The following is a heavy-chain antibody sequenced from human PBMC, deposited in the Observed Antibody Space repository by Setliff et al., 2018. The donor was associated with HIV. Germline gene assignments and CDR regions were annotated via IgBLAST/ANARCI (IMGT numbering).Heavy chain of an antibody. CDR2: ISPFNGNT. CDR1: GYTFTSYT. V-gene: IGHV1-18*04. Sequence: VASVKVSCKASGYTFTSYTTHWVRQAPGQGLEWMGWISPFNGNTNFAQKFQGRVTMTTDTSTTTAYMELSSLRSEDTAVYYCARDGGDTAMVSYYYYYYMDVWGKGTTVT. D-gene: IGHD5-18*01. J-gene: IGHJ6*03. CDR3: ARDGGDTAMVSYYYYYYMDV.